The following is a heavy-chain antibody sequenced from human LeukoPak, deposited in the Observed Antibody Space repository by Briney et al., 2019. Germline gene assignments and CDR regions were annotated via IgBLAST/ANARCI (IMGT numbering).Heavy chain of an antibody. Sequence: GGSLRLSCAASGFTFSRYWMSWVRQAPGKGLEWVANIKQDGSEKYYVDSVKGRFTISRDNAKISLYLQMNSLRAEDTAIYYCARSAGSSGWYEGYYCDCWGQGTLVTVSS. CDR3: ARSAGSSGWYEGYYCDC. V-gene: IGHV3-7*01. CDR1: GFTFSRYW. D-gene: IGHD6-13*01. J-gene: IGHJ4*02. CDR2: IKQDGSEK.